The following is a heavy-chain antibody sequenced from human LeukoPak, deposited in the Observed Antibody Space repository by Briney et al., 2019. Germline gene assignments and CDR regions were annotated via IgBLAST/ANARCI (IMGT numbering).Heavy chain of an antibody. J-gene: IGHJ4*02. CDR2: ISYSGST. Sequence: SETLSLTCTVSGGSISSGGYYWSWIRQHPGKGLEWIGYISYSGSTYYNPSIKSRVTISVDTSKNQFSLKLSSVTAADTAVYYCAREAAAGMTFFDYWGQGTLVTVSS. CDR1: GGSISSGGYY. CDR3: AREAAAGMTFFDY. D-gene: IGHD6-13*01. V-gene: IGHV4-31*03.